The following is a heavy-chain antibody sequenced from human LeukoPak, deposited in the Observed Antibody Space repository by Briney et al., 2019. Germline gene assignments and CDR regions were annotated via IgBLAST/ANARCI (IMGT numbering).Heavy chain of an antibody. V-gene: IGHV3-7*01. Sequence: QPGGSLRLSCAASGFTFSNYWMSWVRQAPGKGLEWVANIKQDGSEKYYVDSVKGRFTVSRDNAKNSLYLQMNSLRAEDTAVYYCAWLYDFWSGYYRDYWGQGTLVTVSS. J-gene: IGHJ4*02. CDR3: AWLYDFWSGYYRDY. D-gene: IGHD3-3*01. CDR1: GFTFSNYW. CDR2: IKQDGSEK.